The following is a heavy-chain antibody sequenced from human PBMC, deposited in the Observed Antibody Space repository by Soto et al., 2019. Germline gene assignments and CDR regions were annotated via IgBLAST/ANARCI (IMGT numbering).Heavy chain of an antibody. V-gene: IGHV3-23*01. J-gene: IGHJ4*02. Sequence: EVQLLESGGGLVQPGGSLRLSCATSGFTFSNYALSWVRQAPGKGLEWVSAIGGSGDSTYYADSVKGRFTISRDNSKSTLYLRMNSLRAEDTALYYCARDPGDGKLYNSDYWGQGTLVTVSS. D-gene: IGHD1-1*01. CDR3: ARDPGDGKLYNSDY. CDR2: IGGSGDST. CDR1: GFTFSNYA.